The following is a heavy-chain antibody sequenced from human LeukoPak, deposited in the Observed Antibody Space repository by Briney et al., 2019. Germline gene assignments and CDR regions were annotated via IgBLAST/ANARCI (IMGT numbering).Heavy chain of an antibody. Sequence: GGSLRLSCAASGFPFSNARMNWVRQIPGKGLEWVGHIKSKTDGETTDYAAPVKGRFIISRDDSENTLYLQMNSLKIEDTAVYYCTTEYRIDFKGSVFDYYYYLDGWGTGTTVTVSS. CDR2: IKSKTDGETT. CDR1: GFPFSNAR. D-gene: IGHD3-3*01. CDR3: TTEYRIDFKGSVFDYYYYLDG. J-gene: IGHJ6*03. V-gene: IGHV3-15*01.